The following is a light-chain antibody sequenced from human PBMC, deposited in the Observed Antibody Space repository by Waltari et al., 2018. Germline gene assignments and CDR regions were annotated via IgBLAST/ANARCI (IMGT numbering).Light chain of an antibody. CDR1: SASVATYYS. CDR3: VLYMGSGIWV. CDR2: STN. V-gene: IGLV8-61*01. Sequence: QTVVTQEPSLSVSPGGTVTLTCGLNSASVATYYSPSWYQQTPGQAPRTLIYSTNTRSSGVPDRFSGSILGNKAALTITGAQADDESDYYCVLYMGSGIWVFGGGTKLTVL. J-gene: IGLJ3*02.